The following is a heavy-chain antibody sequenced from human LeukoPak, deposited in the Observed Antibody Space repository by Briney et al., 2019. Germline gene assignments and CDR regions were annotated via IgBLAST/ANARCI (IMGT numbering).Heavy chain of an antibody. CDR2: IYYSGST. V-gene: IGHV4-59*01. CDR1: GGSISSYY. D-gene: IGHD3-22*01. J-gene: IGHJ4*02. CDR3: ARGPPYYYGSSGYYVDY. Sequence: SETLSLTCTVSGGSISSYYWSWIRQPPGKGLEWIGYIYYSGSTNYNPSLKSRVTISVDTSKNQFSLKLSSVTAADTAVYYCARGPPYYYGSSGYYVDYWGQGTLVTVSS.